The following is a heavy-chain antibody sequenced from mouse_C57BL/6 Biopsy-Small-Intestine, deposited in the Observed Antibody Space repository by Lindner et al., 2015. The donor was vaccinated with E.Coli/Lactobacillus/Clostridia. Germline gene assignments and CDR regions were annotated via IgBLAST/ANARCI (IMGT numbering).Heavy chain of an antibody. Sequence: VQLQESGGGLVKPGGSRKLSCAASGFTFSDYGMHWVRQAPEKGLEWVAYISSGSSTIYYADTVKGRFTISRDNAKNTLFLQMTSLRSEDTAMYYCARPDSYYSYDFAYWGQGTLVTVSA. V-gene: IGHV5-17*01. CDR1: GFTFSDYG. CDR3: ARPDSYYSYDFAY. CDR2: ISSGSSTI. J-gene: IGHJ3*01. D-gene: IGHD2-12*01.